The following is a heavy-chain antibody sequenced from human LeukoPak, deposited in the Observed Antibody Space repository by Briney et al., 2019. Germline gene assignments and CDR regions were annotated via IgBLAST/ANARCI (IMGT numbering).Heavy chain of an antibody. J-gene: IGHJ3*01. CDR3: ARGRTDAFDF. D-gene: IGHD1-14*01. CDR2: ISSSGSYI. Sequence: GGSLRLSCAASGFTFSSYSMNWVRQAPGKGLEWVSYISSSGSYIYYADSVKGRFTISRDNAKNSLYLQMNSLRAEDTAVYSCARGRTDAFDFWGQGTMVTVSS. CDR1: GFTFSSYS. V-gene: IGHV3-21*01.